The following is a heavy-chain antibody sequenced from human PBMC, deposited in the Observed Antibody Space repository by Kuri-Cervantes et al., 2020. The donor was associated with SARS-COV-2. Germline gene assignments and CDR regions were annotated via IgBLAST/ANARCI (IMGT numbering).Heavy chain of an antibody. D-gene: IGHD4/OR15-4a*01. Sequence: GGSLRLSCTASGFTFGDYAMSWVRQAPGKGLEWVGFIISKAYGGTTEYAASVKGRLTISRDNAKNSLYLQMNSLRAEDTALYYCAREKKGADDYYYYYMDVRGKGTTVTVSS. CDR1: GFTFGDYA. J-gene: IGHJ6*03. V-gene: IGHV3-49*04. CDR3: AREKKGADDYYYYYMDV. CDR2: IISKAYGGTT.